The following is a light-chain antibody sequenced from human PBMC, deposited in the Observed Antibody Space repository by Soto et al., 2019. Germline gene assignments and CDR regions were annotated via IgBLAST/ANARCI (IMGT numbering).Light chain of an antibody. CDR1: SSNIGDNP. V-gene: IGLV1-44*01. CDR2: IND. J-gene: IGLJ1*01. Sequence: VLTQPPSSSGTPGQRSTISCSGSSSNIGDNPVNWYQQLPGAAPKLLIYINDQRPSGVPDRFSGSKSGTSASLAISGLQPEDEADYYCAAWDDSLNALFGTGTKVTVL. CDR3: AAWDDSLNAL.